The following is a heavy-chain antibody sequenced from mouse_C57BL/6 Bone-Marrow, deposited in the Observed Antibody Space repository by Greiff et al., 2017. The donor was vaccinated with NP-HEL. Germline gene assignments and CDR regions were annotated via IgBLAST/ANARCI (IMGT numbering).Heavy chain of an antibody. CDR1: GFSINSDCY. CDR2: TFYSGIT. J-gene: IGHJ4*01. CDR3: AGLRRRLYYAMDY. D-gene: IGHD2-12*01. Sequence: EVQLQQSGPSLVRPSQTLSLTCTVTGFSINSDCYWIWIRQFPGNKLEYIGYTFYSGITYSNPFLESRTYITRDTSKNQFSLKLSSVTTEDTATYYCAGLRRRLYYAMDYWGQGTSVTVSS. V-gene: IGHV3-3*01.